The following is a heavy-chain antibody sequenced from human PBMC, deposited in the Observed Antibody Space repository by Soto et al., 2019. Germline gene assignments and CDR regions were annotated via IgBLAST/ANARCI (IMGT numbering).Heavy chain of an antibody. CDR3: VKDDRILGRRYFDL. CDR2: ISFSDGGT. CDR1: GFTFSSYA. Sequence: GSLRLSGAASGFTFSSYAITWVRQAPGKGLEWVSSISFSDGGTYYADSVKGRLTISRDNSKNTLFLQMNSLRVEDTAVYYCVKDDRILGRRYFDLWGRGTLVTVSS. D-gene: IGHD2-15*01. V-gene: IGHV3-23*01. J-gene: IGHJ2*01.